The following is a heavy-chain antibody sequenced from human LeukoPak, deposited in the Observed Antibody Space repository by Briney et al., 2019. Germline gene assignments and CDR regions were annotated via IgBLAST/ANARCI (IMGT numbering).Heavy chain of an antibody. CDR2: IIPILGIA. D-gene: IGHD3-9*01. J-gene: IGHJ4*02. CDR3: AREPTYYDILTGYYNVSY. V-gene: IGHV1-69*04. Sequence: GASVKVSCKASGGTFSSYAISWVRQAPGQGLEWMGRIIPILGIANYVQKFQGRVTITADNSTSTAYMELSSLRSEDTAVYYCAREPTYYDILTGYYNVSYWGQGTLVTVSS. CDR1: GGTFSSYA.